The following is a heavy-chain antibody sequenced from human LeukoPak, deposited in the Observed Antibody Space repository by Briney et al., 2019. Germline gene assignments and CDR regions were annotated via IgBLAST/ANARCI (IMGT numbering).Heavy chain of an antibody. D-gene: IGHD3-10*01. J-gene: IGHJ5*02. CDR3: ARGVRSGNYYGSGRA. CDR1: GFTSSSYS. CDR2: ISSSSGYI. V-gene: IGHV3-21*01. Sequence: PGGSLRLSCAPSGFTSSSYSMNWVRHTHGRGLEWVSSISSSSGYIFYADSMKGRFTTSRENAKNSRYLQMNSLRAEDTAVYYCARGVRSGNYYGSGRAWGQGTLVTVSS.